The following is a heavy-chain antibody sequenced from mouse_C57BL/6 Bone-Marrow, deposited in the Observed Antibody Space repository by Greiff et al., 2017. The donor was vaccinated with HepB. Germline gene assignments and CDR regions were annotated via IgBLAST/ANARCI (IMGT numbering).Heavy chain of an antibody. V-gene: IGHV7-3*01. CDR3: ARSAPYYYGSSYWYFDV. J-gene: IGHJ1*03. CDR1: GFTFTDYY. D-gene: IGHD1-1*01. Sequence: VESGGGLVQPGGSLSLSCAASGFTFTDYYMSWVRQPPGKALEWLGFIRNKANGYTTEYSASVKGRFTISRDNSQSILYLQMNALRAEDSATYYCARSAPYYYGSSYWYFDVWGTGTTVTVSS. CDR2: IRNKANGYTT.